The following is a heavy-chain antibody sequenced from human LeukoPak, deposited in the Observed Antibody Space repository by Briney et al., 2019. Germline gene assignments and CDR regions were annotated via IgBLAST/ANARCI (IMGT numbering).Heavy chain of an antibody. D-gene: IGHD3-10*01. CDR2: INPNSGGT. Sequence: GRSLRLSCAASGFTFSSYGMHWVRQAPGQGLEWMGWINPNSGGTNYAQKFQGRVTMTRDTSISTAYMELSRLRSDDTAVYYCARVGRGVIITYDYWGQGTLVTVSS. CDR1: GFTFSSYG. CDR3: ARVGRGVIITYDY. V-gene: IGHV1-2*02. J-gene: IGHJ4*02.